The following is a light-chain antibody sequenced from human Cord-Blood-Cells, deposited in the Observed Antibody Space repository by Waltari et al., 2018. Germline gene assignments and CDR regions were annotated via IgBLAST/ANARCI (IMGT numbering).Light chain of an antibody. CDR2: DVS. V-gene: IGLV2-14*01. CDR3: SSYTSSSTYV. Sequence: QSALTQPASVSGSPGQSITISCTGTSSDVGGYNYVSWYQQHPGKAPKLMIYDVSNRPSVVSKRFSGYKSGNTASLTISGLQAEDEADYYCSSYTSSSTYVVGTGTKVTVL. CDR1: SSDVGGYNY. J-gene: IGLJ1*01.